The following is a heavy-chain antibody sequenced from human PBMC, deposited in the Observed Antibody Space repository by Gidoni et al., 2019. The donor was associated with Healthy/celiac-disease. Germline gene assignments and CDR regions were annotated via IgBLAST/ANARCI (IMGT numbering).Heavy chain of an antibody. J-gene: IGHJ3*02. CDR2: IYDSGST. Sequence: QVQLQESGPGLVKPSETLSLTCAVSGYAISSGYYWGWIRPPPGKGLEWIGSIYDSGSTYYTPALKRRVTISVDPSKNQFSLKLSSVTAADTAVYYCARIYYGSGSYVGFQNAFDIWGQGTMVTVSS. V-gene: IGHV4-38-2*01. D-gene: IGHD3-10*01. CDR1: GYAISSGYY. CDR3: ARIYYGSGSYVGFQNAFDI.